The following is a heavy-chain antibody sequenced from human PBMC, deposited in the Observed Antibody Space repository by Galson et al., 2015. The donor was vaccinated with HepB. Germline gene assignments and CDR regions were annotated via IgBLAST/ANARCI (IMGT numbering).Heavy chain of an antibody. J-gene: IGHJ1*01. CDR2: INADGRIT. Sequence: SLRLSCAASGFTFSNDWMYWVRQAPGKGLVWVSRINADGRITSYADSVKGRLTISRDNARNTVYLQMNSLGVEDTGFYYCVREGVQYWGRGTLVTVSS. V-gene: IGHV3-74*01. CDR1: GFTFSNDW. CDR3: VREGVQY.